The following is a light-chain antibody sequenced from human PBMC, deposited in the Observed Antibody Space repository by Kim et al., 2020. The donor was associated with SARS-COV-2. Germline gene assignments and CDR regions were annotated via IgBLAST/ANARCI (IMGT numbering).Light chain of an antibody. CDR3: QQHYIWPYS. CDR1: QTVTSN. CDR2: GAS. Sequence: SMSSRESAPLFCRACQTVTSNLAWYQQKPGQAPWLLISGASTRATGTPAMFSGSTSGTEFTLTISSLESEVSAVYYCQQHYIWPYSCGQGTKLEI. J-gene: IGKJ2*01. V-gene: IGKV3-15*01.